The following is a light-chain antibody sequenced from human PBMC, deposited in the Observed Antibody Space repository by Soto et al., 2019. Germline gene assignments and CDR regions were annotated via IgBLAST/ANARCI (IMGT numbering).Light chain of an antibody. Sequence: DIHMTQSPSTLSASVGARVTITCRASQSINSWLAWYQQKPGKAPKVLIYKASSLESGVPSRFSGSGSGTEFTLTISSLQPDDFATYYCQHYNSYSEAFGQGTKVDIK. CDR2: KAS. CDR3: QHYNSYSEA. J-gene: IGKJ1*01. V-gene: IGKV1-5*03. CDR1: QSINSW.